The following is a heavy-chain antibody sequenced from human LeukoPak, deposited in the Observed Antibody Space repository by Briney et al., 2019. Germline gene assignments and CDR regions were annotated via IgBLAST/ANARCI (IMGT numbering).Heavy chain of an antibody. J-gene: IGHJ4*02. V-gene: IGHV4-34*01. D-gene: IGHD2-15*01. CDR3: ARGPPGCSGGSCYPGAYFDY. CDR2: INHSGST. CDR1: GGSFSGYY. Sequence: SETLSLTCAVYGGSFSGYYWSWIRQPPGKGLERMGEINHSGSTNYHPSLTRRVTISVDTYKNQFSLKLGSVTAADTAVYYCARGPPGCSGGSCYPGAYFDYWGQGTLVTVSS.